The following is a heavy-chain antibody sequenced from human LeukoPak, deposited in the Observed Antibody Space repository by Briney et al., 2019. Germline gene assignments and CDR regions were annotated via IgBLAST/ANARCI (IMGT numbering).Heavy chain of an antibody. J-gene: IGHJ4*02. CDR3: ARRLLGYCSGGSCEYYFDY. D-gene: IGHD2-15*01. V-gene: IGHV5-51*01. CDR1: GSSFTSYW. CDR2: IYPGDSDT. Sequence: GASLKISCKGSGSSFTSYWIGWVRQPPGKGLEWMGIIYPGDSDTRYSPSFQGQVTISADKSISTAYLQWSSLKASDTAMYYCARRLLGYCSGGSCEYYFDYWGQGTLVTVSS.